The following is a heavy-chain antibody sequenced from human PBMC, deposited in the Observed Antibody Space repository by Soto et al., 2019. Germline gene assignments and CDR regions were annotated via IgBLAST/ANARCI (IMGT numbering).Heavy chain of an antibody. CDR2: ILYDGSNK. V-gene: IGHV3-33*01. Sequence: GGSLRLSCAASGFTFSSYGMHWVRQAPGKGLEWVAVILYDGSNKYYADSVKGRFTISRDNSKNTLYLQMNSLRAEDTAVYYCAREGCSSSSCYTRLVYCGKGILVTVSS. CDR3: AREGCSSSSCYTRLVY. CDR1: GFTFSSYG. J-gene: IGHJ4*02. D-gene: IGHD2-2*02.